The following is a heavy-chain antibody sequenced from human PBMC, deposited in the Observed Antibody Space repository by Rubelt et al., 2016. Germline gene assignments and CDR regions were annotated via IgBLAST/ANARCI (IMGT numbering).Heavy chain of an antibody. V-gene: IGHV3-49*02. CDR3: TRGGLSSLSLYDY. Sequence: ALEWVGFIRSKAYGGTTEYAASVKGRFTISRDDSKSIAYLQMNSLETGDTAVYYCTRGGLSSLSLYDYWGQGTLVTVSS. CDR2: IRSKAYGGTT. J-gene: IGHJ4*02. D-gene: IGHD6-6*01.